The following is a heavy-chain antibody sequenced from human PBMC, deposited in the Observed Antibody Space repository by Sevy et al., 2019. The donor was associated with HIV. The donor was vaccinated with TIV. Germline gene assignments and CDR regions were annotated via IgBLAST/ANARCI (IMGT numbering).Heavy chain of an antibody. J-gene: IGHJ6*02. D-gene: IGHD4-17*01. V-gene: IGHV3-30-3*01. CDR3: ARPRANYVDHCCFYAMDV. Sequence: GGSLRLSCVASGFAFSNYYAMHWVRQAPGKGLEWVALISYDGSDKYYADSVKGRFTICRDNFKNTLFLQMNSLTTEDTAVYYCARPRANYVDHCCFYAMDVWGQGTTVTVSS. CDR1: GFAFSNYYA. CDR2: ISYDGSDK.